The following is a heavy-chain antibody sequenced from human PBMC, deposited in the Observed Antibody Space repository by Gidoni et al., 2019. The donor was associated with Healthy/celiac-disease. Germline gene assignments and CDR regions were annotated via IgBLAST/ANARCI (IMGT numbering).Heavy chain of an antibody. D-gene: IGHD4-17*01. CDR3: ARVDDDYGDYNYYGMDV. J-gene: IGHJ6*02. Sequence: QVQLVESGGGVVQPGRSLRLSCAASGFNFSSYAMHWVRQAPGKGLEVVAVISYDGSNKYYADSVKGRFTISRDNSKNTLYLQMNSLRAEDTAVYYCARVDDDYGDYNYYGMDVWGQGTTVTVSS. V-gene: IGHV3-30-3*01. CDR2: ISYDGSNK. CDR1: GFNFSSYA.